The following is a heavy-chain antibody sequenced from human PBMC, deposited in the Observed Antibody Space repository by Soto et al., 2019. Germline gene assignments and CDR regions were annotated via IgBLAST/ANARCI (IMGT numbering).Heavy chain of an antibody. CDR1: GYTFTSYG. Sequence: QVQLVQSGAEVKKPGASVKVSCKASGYTFTSYGVSWVRQAPGQGLEWMGWISAYNGNTKYAQKLQGRVTMTTDTSTNTAYMDLSSMRSDDTAGYYCARDSPPVDYWGQGTLVTVSS. V-gene: IGHV1-18*01. CDR3: ARDSPPVDY. CDR2: ISAYNGNT. J-gene: IGHJ4*02.